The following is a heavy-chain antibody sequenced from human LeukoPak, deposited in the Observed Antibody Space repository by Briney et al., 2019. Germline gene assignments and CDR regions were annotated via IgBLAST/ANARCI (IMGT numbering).Heavy chain of an antibody. V-gene: IGHV4-59*01. CDR1: GDSISSYY. CDR3: ARILSSSGRDY. CDR2: IYYSGST. J-gene: IGHJ4*02. Sequence: PSETLSLTCTVSGDSISSYYWTWIRQPPGKGLEWIGYIYYSGSTNYNPSLKSRVTISVDTSKNQFSLKLSSVTAADTAVYYCARILSSSGRDYWGQGTLVTVSS. D-gene: IGHD6-6*01.